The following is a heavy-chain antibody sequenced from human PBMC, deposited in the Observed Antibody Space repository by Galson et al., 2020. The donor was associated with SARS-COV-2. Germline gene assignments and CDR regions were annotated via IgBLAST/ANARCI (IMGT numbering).Heavy chain of an antibody. CDR2: IYSSGST. V-gene: IGHV4-59*01. CDR3: ARDSGPPGYSSYYYYYGMDV. D-gene: IGHD6-13*01. CDR1: GGSISSYY. J-gene: IGHJ6*02. Sequence: ASETLSLTCTVSGGSISSYYWSWIRQPPGKGLEWIGYIYSSGSTNYNPSLKSRVTIPVDTSKNQFSLKLSSVTAADTAVYYCARDSGPPGYSSYYYYYGMDVWGQGTTVTVSS.